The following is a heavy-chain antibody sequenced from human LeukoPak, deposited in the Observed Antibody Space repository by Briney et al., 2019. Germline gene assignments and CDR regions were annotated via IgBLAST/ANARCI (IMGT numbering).Heavy chain of an antibody. CDR3: ASRVPPHMVGASRRSR. Sequence: QSSETLSLTCTVSGGSISSSSYYWGWIRQPPGKGLEWIGSIYYSGSTYYNPSLKSRVTISVDKSKNLFSLKLSSVTAADTAVYYCASRVPPHMVGASRRSRWGQGTLVTVSS. V-gene: IGHV4-39*07. J-gene: IGHJ4*02. CDR1: GGSISSSSYY. D-gene: IGHD1-26*01. CDR2: IYYSGST.